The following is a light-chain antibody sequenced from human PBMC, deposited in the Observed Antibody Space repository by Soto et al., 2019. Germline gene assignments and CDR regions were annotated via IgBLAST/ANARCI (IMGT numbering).Light chain of an antibody. Sequence: QSVLTQPASMSGSDGQSITISCTVSSGDVGAYNYVSWYQQHPGKAPKLIIYEVSNRPSGVSNRFSGSKSGNTASLTISGLQADDEADYYCGSYTSTNTHYVFGSGTQLAVL. CDR3: GSYTSTNTHYV. CDR2: EVS. CDR1: SGDVGAYNY. V-gene: IGLV2-14*01. J-gene: IGLJ1*01.